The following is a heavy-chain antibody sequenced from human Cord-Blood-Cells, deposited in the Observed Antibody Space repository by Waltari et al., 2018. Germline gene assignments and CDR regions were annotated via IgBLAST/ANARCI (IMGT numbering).Heavy chain of an antibody. V-gene: IGHV4-39*01. CDR2: IYYRGST. D-gene: IGHD6-6*01. CDR1: GGSISSSRYY. J-gene: IGHJ4*02. CDR3: AGLPPGGSSDY. Sequence: QLQLQESGPGLVKPSATLSLTCTVSGGSISSSRYYWGWIRQPPGKGLEWIGSIYYRGSTYYNPSLKSRVTISVDTSKNQFSLKLSSVTAADTAVYYCAGLPPGGSSDYWGQGTLVTVSS.